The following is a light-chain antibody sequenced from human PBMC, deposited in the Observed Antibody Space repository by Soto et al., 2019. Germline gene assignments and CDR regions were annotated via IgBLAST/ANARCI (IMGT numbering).Light chain of an antibody. J-gene: IGKJ1*01. V-gene: IGKV1-5*01. CDR1: QNIRSR. Sequence: DIQMTQSPSTLYGSVGPSVTIPCRASQNIRSRLAWFQQKPGKPPKLLIYDDSSLESGVPQRFSGSGSGTEFTLTISSLQTDDFSTYYCQQYHSYWTFGQGTKVEIK. CDR2: DDS. CDR3: QQYHSYWT.